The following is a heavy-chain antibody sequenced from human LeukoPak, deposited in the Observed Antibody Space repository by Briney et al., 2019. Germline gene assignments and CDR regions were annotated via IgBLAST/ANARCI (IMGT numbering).Heavy chain of an antibody. CDR1: GGSISNYY. D-gene: IGHD3-22*01. V-gene: IGHV4-59*01. Sequence: SETLSLTCTVSGGSISNYYWSWIRQPPGKGLEWIGYIYYNGNTNYNPSLKSRVTISLDTSKNPFSLKLSSVTAADTALYYCARGPSGYYKNFDYWGQGTLVTVSS. J-gene: IGHJ4*02. CDR3: ARGPSGYYKNFDY. CDR2: IYYNGNT.